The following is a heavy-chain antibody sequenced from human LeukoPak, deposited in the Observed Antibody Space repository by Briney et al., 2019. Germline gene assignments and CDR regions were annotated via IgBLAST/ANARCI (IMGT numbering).Heavy chain of an antibody. D-gene: IGHD2-15*01. CDR2: MNPNSGNT. CDR1: GYTFTSYD. Sequence: ASVTVSCTASGYTFTSYDINWVRQATGQGLEWTGWMNPNSGNTGYAQKFQGRVTMTRNTSISTAYMELSSLRSEDTAVYYCARGRVGCSGGSCYRYWGQGTLVTVSS. CDR3: ARGRVGCSGGSCYRY. J-gene: IGHJ4*02. V-gene: IGHV1-8*01.